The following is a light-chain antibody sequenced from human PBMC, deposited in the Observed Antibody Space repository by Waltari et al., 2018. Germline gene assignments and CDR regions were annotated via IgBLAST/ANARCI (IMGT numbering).Light chain of an antibody. J-gene: IGLJ3*02. V-gene: IGLV8-61*01. CDR2: RAH. CDR1: SGPVSTRHY. CDR3: VLYMNRGISV. Sequence: QTVVTQEPSFSVSPGGTVTLTCGLTSGPVSTRHYATWYQQTPGQTLRTVISRAHARAVRVPERFSGSILGNKAALTRTGAQADEESDYYGVLYMNRGISVFGGGTKLAVL.